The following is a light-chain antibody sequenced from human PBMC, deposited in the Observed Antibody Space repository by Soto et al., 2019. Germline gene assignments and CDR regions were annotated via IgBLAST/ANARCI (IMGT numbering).Light chain of an antibody. J-gene: IGKJ1*01. CDR3: QQYNSWPRT. Sequence: DIQMTQSPSSLSASVGDRVTITCRASQGIRHYLAWYQQKPGKVPRLLIYEASNLQSGVPSRFSGSGSGTDFTLKISRVEAEDFAAYYCQQYNSWPRTFGQGTKVDIK. CDR1: QGIRHY. V-gene: IGKV1-27*01. CDR2: EAS.